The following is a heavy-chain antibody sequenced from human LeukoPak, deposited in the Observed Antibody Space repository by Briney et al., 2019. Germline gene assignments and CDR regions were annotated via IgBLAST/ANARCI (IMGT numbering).Heavy chain of an antibody. Sequence: PGGSLRLSCAASGFTFSSYAMSWVRQAPGKGLEWVGFIRSKAYGGTTEYAASVKGRFTISRDDSKSIAYLQMNSLKTEDTAVYYCTREMGEYSSGWGTDPSGYWGQGTLVTVSS. CDR1: GFTFSSYA. D-gene: IGHD6-19*01. V-gene: IGHV3-49*04. CDR3: TREMGEYSSGWGTDPSGY. J-gene: IGHJ4*02. CDR2: IRSKAYGGTT.